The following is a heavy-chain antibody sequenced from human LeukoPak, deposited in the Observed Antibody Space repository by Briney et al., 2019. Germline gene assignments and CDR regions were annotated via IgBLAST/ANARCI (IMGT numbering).Heavy chain of an antibody. CDR2: INSSGGST. Sequence: SVKVSCKASACRFTSYYMNRVRQAPGQGIKRMGVINSSGGSTSYAQKFQGRVTMTRDTSTSTVYMELSSLRSEDTAVYYCARSDYYGSGRDFDYWGQGTLVTVSS. CDR3: ARSDYYGSGRDFDY. CDR1: ACRFTSYY. V-gene: IGHV1-46*03. J-gene: IGHJ4*02. D-gene: IGHD3-10*01.